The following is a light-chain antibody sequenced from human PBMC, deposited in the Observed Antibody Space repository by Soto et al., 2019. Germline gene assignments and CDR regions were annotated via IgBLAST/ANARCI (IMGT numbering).Light chain of an antibody. J-gene: IGKJ3*01. Sequence: DIPMTQSPSSLSASVGDRVTITCRASRDIANYLAWYQQKPGKVPQLLIYGASTLQSGVPSRFSGRGSGTDFTLTISSLQPADVATYYCQKSNSSPFTFGPGTKVNIK. CDR2: GAS. CDR3: QKSNSSPFT. V-gene: IGKV1-27*01. CDR1: RDIANY.